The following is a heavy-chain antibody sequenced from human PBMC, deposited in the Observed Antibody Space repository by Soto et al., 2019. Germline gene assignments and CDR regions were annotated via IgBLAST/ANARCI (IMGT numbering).Heavy chain of an antibody. CDR3: ARERGSGWTFDY. D-gene: IGHD6-19*01. V-gene: IGHV3-48*01. CDR1: GFTFSTYS. J-gene: IGHJ4*02. CDR2: ISSSSTI. Sequence: GGSLRLSCAASGFTFSTYSMNWVRQAPGKGLEWVSSISSSSTIYYADSVKGRFTISRDNVQNSLYLQMHSLRAEDTAVYYCARERGSGWTFDYWGQGTLVTV.